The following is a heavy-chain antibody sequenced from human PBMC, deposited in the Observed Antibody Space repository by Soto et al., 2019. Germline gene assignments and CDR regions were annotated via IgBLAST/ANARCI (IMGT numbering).Heavy chain of an antibody. J-gene: IGHJ6*02. CDR3: ARGGYSSSNYYYGMDV. D-gene: IGHD6-6*01. CDR1: GYSLTSYA. Sequence: XSVKVSCKASGYSLTSYARQWVRQAPGQRLEWMGWINAGNGNTKYSQKFQGRVTITRDTSASTAYMELSSLRSEDTAVYYCARGGYSSSNYYYGMDVWGQGTTVTVSS. CDR2: INAGNGNT. V-gene: IGHV1-3*01.